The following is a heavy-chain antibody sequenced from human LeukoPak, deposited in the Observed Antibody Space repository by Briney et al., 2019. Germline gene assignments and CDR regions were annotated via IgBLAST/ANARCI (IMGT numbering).Heavy chain of an antibody. V-gene: IGHV4-59*01. CDR1: GGSISSYY. CDR2: IYYSGST. Sequence: SETLSLTCTVSGGSISSYYWSWIRQPPGKGLEWIGYIYYSGSTNYNPSPKSRVTISVDTSKNQFSLKLSSVTAADTAVYYCARGEYYYDGGYWGQGTLVTVSS. CDR3: ARGEYYYDGGY. J-gene: IGHJ4*02. D-gene: IGHD3-22*01.